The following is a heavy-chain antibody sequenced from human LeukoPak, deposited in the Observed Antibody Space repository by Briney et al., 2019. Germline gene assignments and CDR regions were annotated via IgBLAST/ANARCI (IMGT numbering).Heavy chain of an antibody. V-gene: IGHV4-34*01. D-gene: IGHD2-2*01. J-gene: IGHJ5*02. CDR1: GGSFSGYY. CDR2: INHSGST. Sequence: KPSETLSLTCAVYGGSFSGYYWSWIRQPPGKGLEWIGEINHSGSTNYNPSLKSRVTISVDTSKNQFSLKLSSVTAADTAVYYCARQRTIVVVPAAMRYSNWFDPWGQGTLVTVSS. CDR3: ARQRTIVVVPAAMRYSNWFDP.